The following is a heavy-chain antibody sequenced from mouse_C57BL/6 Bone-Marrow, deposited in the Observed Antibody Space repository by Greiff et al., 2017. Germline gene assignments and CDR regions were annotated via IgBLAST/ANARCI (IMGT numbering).Heavy chain of an antibody. CDR1: GYTFTDYY. CDR2: INPNNGGT. J-gene: IGHJ2*01. Sequence: EVQLQQSGPELVKPGASVKISCKASGYTFTDYYMNWVKQSHGKSLEWIGDINPNNGGTSYNQKFKGKATLTVDKSSSTAYMELRSLTSEDSAVYYCARAYYLTYYFGYWGQGTTLAVSS. D-gene: IGHD2-10*01. CDR3: ARAYYLTYYFGY. V-gene: IGHV1-26*01.